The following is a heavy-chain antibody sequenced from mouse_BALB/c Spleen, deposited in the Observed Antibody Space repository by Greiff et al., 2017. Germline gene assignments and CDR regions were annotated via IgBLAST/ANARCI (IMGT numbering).Heavy chain of an antibody. J-gene: IGHJ3*01. D-gene: IGHD2-4*01. Sequence: LVESGGGLVQPGGSLRLSCATSGFTFTDYYMSWVRQPPGKALEWLGFIRNKANGYTTEYSASVKGRFTISRDNSQSILYLQMNTLRAEDSATYYCARDADDSFAYWGQGTLVTVSA. CDR3: ARDADDSFAY. V-gene: IGHV7-3*02. CDR2: IRNKANGYTT. CDR1: GFTFTDYY.